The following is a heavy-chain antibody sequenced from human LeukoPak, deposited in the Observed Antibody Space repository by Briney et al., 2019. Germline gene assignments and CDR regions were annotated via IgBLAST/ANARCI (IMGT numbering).Heavy chain of an antibody. V-gene: IGHV3-48*01. CDR1: GFTFSSYS. CDR3: ARGGVTAGFDY. Sequence: GGSLRLSCAASGFTFSSYSMNWVRQAPGKGLEWVSYISSSSSTIYYADSVKGRFTISRDNAKNSLYLQMNSLRAEDTAVYYCARGGVTAGFDYWGQGTLVTVSS. D-gene: IGHD2-21*02. CDR2: ISSSSSTI. J-gene: IGHJ4*02.